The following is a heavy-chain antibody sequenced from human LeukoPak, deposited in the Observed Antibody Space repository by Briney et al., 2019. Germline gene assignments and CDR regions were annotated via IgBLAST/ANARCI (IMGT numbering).Heavy chain of an antibody. D-gene: IGHD3-22*01. Sequence: SETLSLTCTVSGGSLNDDYWSWIRQPPGKGLEIIGYIFYTGSTNYNPSLKSRVTISIYKSKNQFSLRLSSVTAADTAVYYCARGRRYYDSSGRYFDLWGQGALVTVSS. J-gene: IGHJ4*02. CDR3: ARGRRYYDSSGRYFDL. CDR1: GGSLNDDY. CDR2: IFYTGST. V-gene: IGHV4-59*08.